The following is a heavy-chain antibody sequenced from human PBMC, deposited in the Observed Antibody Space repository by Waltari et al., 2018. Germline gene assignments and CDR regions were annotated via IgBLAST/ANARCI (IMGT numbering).Heavy chain of an antibody. CDR1: GYTFTGYY. J-gene: IGHJ4*02. Sequence: QVQLVQSGAEVKKPGASVKVSCKASGYTFTGYYMHWVRQAPGQGLEWMGRINPNSGGTNYAQKFQGRVTMTRDTSISTAYMELSRLRSDDTAVYYCAREVLPTVTTASIGYWGQGTLVTVSS. D-gene: IGHD4-4*01. CDR2: INPNSGGT. V-gene: IGHV1-2*06. CDR3: AREVLPTVTTASIGY.